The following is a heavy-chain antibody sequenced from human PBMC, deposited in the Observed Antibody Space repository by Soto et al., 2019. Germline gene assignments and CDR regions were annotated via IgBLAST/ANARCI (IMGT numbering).Heavy chain of an antibody. CDR3: AREGKTNCSSTSCYYWFDP. CDR1: GGSISSYY. D-gene: IGHD2-2*01. V-gene: IGHV4-59*01. J-gene: IGHJ5*02. CDR2: IYYSGST. Sequence: SETLSLTCTVSGGSISSYYWSWIRQPPGKGLEWIGYIYYSGSTNYNPSLKSRVTISVDTSKNQFSLKLSSVTAADTAVYYCAREGKTNCSSTSCYYWFDPWGQGTLVTVSS.